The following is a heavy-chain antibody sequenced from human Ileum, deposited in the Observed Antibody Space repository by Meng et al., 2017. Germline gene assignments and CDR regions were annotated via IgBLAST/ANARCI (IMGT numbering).Heavy chain of an antibody. CDR3: ARDLWGSLDY. J-gene: IGHJ4*02. V-gene: IGHV4-61*01. Sequence: LQEMGSGLVRPAKTLSLICAVSGASVTTSHYEWGRVRQPPGKGLEWIGYARTNCNPSLQSRLTISLDTSKNQVSLKLTSVTAAVPAVDYCARDLWGSLDYWGQGILVTVSS. CDR2: ART. D-gene: IGHD7-27*01. CDR1: GASVTTSHYE.